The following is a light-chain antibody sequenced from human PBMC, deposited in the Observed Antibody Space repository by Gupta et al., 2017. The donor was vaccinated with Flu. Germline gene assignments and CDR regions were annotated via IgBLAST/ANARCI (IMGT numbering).Light chain of an antibody. CDR3: ASWDDRLNGWV. J-gene: IGLJ3*02. CDR2: GNE. Sequence: QSVLTQPPSASGTPGQRVTISCSGSSSNIGTRTVNWYQQLPGTAPRLLIYGNEQRPSGVPDRFSGSKSGTSASLAISGLQSEDEADYYCASWDDRLNGWVFGGGTKLTVL. CDR1: SSNIGTRT. V-gene: IGLV1-44*01.